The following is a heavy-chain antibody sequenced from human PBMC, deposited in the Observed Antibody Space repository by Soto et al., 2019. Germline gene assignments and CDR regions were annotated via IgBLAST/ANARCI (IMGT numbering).Heavy chain of an antibody. CDR2: IYHSGST. V-gene: IGHV4-30-2*01. CDR1: GGSISSGGYS. J-gene: IGHJ5*02. CDR3: ARTTVTTGWFDP. Sequence: PSETLSLTCAVSGGSISSGGYSWSWIRQPQGKGLEWIGYIYHSGSTYYNPSLKSRVTISVDRSKNQFSLKLSSVTAADTAVYYCARTTVTTGWFDPWGQGTLVTVSS. D-gene: IGHD4-17*01.